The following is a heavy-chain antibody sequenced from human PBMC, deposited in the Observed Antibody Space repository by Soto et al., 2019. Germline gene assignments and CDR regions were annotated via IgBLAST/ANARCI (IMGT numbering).Heavy chain of an antibody. Sequence: GSLRLSCAASGFTFSSYAMSWVRQAPGKGLEWVSAISGSGGSTYYADSVKGRFTISRDNSKNTLYLQMNSLRAEDTAVYYCAKAMVPYSGYEYYFDYWGQGTLVTVSS. D-gene: IGHD5-12*01. V-gene: IGHV3-23*01. CDR1: GFTFSSYA. CDR3: AKAMVPYSGYEYYFDY. CDR2: ISGSGGST. J-gene: IGHJ4*02.